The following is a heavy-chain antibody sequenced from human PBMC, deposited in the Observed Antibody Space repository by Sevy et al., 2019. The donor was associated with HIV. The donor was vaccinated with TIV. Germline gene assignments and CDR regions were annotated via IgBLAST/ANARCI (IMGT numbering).Heavy chain of an antibody. D-gene: IGHD5-12*01. CDR1: GFTVSNNY. CDR3: ARETVSGYNL. V-gene: IGHV3-53*01. J-gene: IGHJ4*02. CDR2: LYSGGNT. Sequence: GGSLRLSCAASGFTVSNNYISWVRRAPGKGLEWVSVLYSGGNTYYADSVKGRFTISRDNSKNTVYLQMNSLRVEDTAVYFCARETVSGYNLWGQGTVVTVSS.